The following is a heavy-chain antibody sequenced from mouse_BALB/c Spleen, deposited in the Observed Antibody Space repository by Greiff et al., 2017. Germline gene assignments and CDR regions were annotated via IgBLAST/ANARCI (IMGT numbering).Heavy chain of an antibody. J-gene: IGHJ2*01. CDR1: GYSITSGYY. CDR3: ARVPITTVVATYYFDY. Sequence: EVQLQESGPGLVKPSQSLSLTCSVTGYSITSGYYWNWIRQFPGNQLEWMGYISYDGSNNYNPSLKNRISITRDTSKNQFFLKLNSVTTEDTATYYCARVPITTVVATYYFDYWGQGTTLTVSS. V-gene: IGHV3-6*02. CDR2: ISYDGSN. D-gene: IGHD1-1*01.